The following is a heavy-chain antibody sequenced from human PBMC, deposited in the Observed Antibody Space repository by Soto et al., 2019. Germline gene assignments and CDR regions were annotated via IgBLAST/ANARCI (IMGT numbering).Heavy chain of an antibody. D-gene: IGHD3-3*01. CDR1: GFTFSSYA. CDR3: ARWSYLDY. J-gene: IGHJ4*02. V-gene: IGHV3-23*01. Sequence: GGSLRLSCTASGFTFSSYALSWVRQAPGKGLEWVSSISGSGGSTYYADSVKGRVTISRDNSKNTLYLQMSSLRADDTAMYYCARWSYLDYWGQGTRVTVSS. CDR2: ISGSGGST.